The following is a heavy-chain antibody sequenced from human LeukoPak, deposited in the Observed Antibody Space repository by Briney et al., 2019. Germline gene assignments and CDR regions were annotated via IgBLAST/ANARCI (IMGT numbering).Heavy chain of an antibody. D-gene: IGHD1-26*01. J-gene: IGHJ3*02. Sequence: GGSLRLSCAAPGFTFSYYSMNWVRQAPGKGLEWVSSISSSSSYIYYADSVKGRFTISRDNSKNTLYLQMNSLRAEDTAVYYCARGGSYLSAFDIWGQGTMVTVSS. CDR2: ISSSSSYI. CDR1: GFTFSYYS. CDR3: ARGGSYLSAFDI. V-gene: IGHV3-21*04.